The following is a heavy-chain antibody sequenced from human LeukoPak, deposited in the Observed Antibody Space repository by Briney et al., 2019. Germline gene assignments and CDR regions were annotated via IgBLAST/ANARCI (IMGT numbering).Heavy chain of an antibody. V-gene: IGHV3-23*01. J-gene: IGHJ6*04. D-gene: IGHD5-12*01. Sequence: GGSLRLSCAASGSSFAGYALTWVRQAPGQGLEWVSGITGGGTSTYYADFVKGRLTISRDNSQNTVYLQMNSLRVEDTAVYYCAKTSGYYAYYSGMDVWGKGTTVTVSS. CDR1: GSSFAGYA. CDR3: AKTSGYYAYYSGMDV. CDR2: ITGGGTST.